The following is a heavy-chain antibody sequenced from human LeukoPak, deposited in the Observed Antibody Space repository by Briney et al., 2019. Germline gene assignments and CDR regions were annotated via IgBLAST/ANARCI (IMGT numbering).Heavy chain of an antibody. Sequence: PGGSLRLSCAASGFTFSSYGMHWVRRAPGKGLEWVAVISYDGSNKYYADSVKGRFTISRDNSKNTPYLQMNSLRAEDTAVYYCAKDRAGGSFDYWGQGTLVTVSS. CDR3: AKDRAGGSFDY. V-gene: IGHV3-30*18. CDR2: ISYDGSNK. CDR1: GFTFSSYG. J-gene: IGHJ4*02. D-gene: IGHD3-16*01.